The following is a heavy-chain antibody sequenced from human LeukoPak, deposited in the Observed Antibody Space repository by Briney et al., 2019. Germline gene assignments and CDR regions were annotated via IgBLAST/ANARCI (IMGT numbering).Heavy chain of an antibody. Sequence: ETLSLTCTVSGGSISSYYWSWVRQAPGKGLEWVSAISGSGGSTYYADSVKGRFTISRDNSKNTLYLQMNSLRAEDTAVYYCAKATTVIRRYYFDYWGQGTLVTVSS. CDR3: AKATTVIRRYYFDY. D-gene: IGHD4-17*01. V-gene: IGHV3-23*01. J-gene: IGHJ4*02. CDR2: ISGSGGST. CDR1: GGSISSYY.